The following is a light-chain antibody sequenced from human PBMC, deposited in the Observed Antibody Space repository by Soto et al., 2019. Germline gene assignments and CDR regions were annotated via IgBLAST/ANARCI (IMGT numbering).Light chain of an antibody. J-gene: IGKJ5*01. CDR2: AAS. Sequence: DIRMTQSPSSLSASVGDRVTITCRASASISNYLNWYQQTPGKAPKLLIYAASSLQSGVPSRFSGSGSGTDFTLTISSLQPEDFATYYCQQSYSTPSITFGQGTRLEIK. V-gene: IGKV1-39*01. CDR1: ASISNY. CDR3: QQSYSTPSIT.